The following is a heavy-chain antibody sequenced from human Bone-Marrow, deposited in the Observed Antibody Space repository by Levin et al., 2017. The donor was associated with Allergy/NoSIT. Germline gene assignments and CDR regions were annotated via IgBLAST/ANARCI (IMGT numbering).Heavy chain of an antibody. CDR1: GFTFSSYA. V-gene: IGHV3-23*01. CDR3: AKDWVVTADYYGMDV. D-gene: IGHD2-21*02. Sequence: SCAASGFTFSSYAMSWVRQAPGKGLEWVSAISGSGGSTYYADSVKGRFTISRDNSKNTLYLQMNSLRAEDTAVYYCAKDWVVTADYYGMDVWGQGTTVTVSS. J-gene: IGHJ6*02. CDR2: ISGSGGST.